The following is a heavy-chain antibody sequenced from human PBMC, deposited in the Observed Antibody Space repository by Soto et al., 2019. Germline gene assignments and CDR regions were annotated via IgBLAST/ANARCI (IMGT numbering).Heavy chain of an antibody. J-gene: IGHJ4*01. D-gene: IGHD2-15*01. CDR3: ARNAYGSAFDY. V-gene: IGHV4-30-4*02. CDR2: FHSSGAT. Sequence: SETLSLTCTVSGGSISSADYYWSWIRQPPGKGLEWIGYFHSSGATYNDPSLKSRVTISVDTSKNQISLKLSSVTAADTAVYYCARNAYGSAFDYWGQGTLVTVSS. CDR1: GGSISSADYY.